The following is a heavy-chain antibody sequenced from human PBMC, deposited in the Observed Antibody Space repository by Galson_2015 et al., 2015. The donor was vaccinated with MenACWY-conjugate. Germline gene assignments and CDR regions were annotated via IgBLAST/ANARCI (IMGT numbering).Heavy chain of an antibody. Sequence: SLRLSCAASGFTFSDYHMTWIRQAPGKGLEWISYIYSYSTYTDYADSVKGRFTISRDNAKNSLYLQMNSLRDEDTAVYYCARVGTAVFPSSYEPHFDYWGQGTLVTVSS. CDR2: IYSYSTYT. D-gene: IGHD3-10*01. V-gene: IGHV3-11*06. J-gene: IGHJ4*02. CDR1: GFTFSDYH. CDR3: ARVGTAVFPSSYEPHFDY.